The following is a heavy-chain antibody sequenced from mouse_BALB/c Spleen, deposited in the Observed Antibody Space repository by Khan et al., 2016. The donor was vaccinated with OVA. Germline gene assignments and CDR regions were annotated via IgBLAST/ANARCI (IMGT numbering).Heavy chain of an antibody. D-gene: IGHD3-3*01. CDR2: IWSDGST. J-gene: IGHJ4*01. Sequence: QVQLKQSGPGLVAPSQSLSITCTISGFSLTNYGVHWVRLPPGKGLEWLVVIWSDGSTIYNTALKSRLSISKDNSKSQAILKMNRLQTDDADMYYCARQPCCNYYVMDYWGQGTSVTVSS. CDR3: ARQPCCNYYVMDY. CDR1: GFSLTNYG. V-gene: IGHV2-6-1*01.